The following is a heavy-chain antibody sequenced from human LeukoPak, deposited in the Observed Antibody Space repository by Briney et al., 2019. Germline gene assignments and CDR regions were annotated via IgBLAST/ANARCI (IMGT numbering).Heavy chain of an antibody. J-gene: IGHJ4*02. CDR1: GFTLSDYW. CDR2: INTDMSST. V-gene: IGHV3-74*01. CDR3: ARDLSHCSGGSCYSAHFDY. Sequence: GGSLRLSCAASGFTLSDYWMHWVRQAPGKGLVRVSRINTDMSSTIYTDSVKGRFTISRDNAKNTLYLQMNSLRAEDTAVYYCARDLSHCSGGSCYSAHFDYWGLGTLVTVSS. D-gene: IGHD2-15*01.